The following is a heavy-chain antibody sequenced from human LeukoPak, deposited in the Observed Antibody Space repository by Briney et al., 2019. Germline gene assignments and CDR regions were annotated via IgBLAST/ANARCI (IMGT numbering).Heavy chain of an antibody. J-gene: IGHJ6*03. D-gene: IGHD2-2*02. Sequence: ASVKVSCKASGYTFTSYYMHWVRQAPGEGLEWMGIINPNGGSTSYAQKFQGRVTMTRDMSTSTVYMELSSLRSEDTAVYYCARVAAEVVGVPGAIGFGWLRRDYYYMDVWGKGTTVIVSS. V-gene: IGHV1-46*01. CDR1: GYTFTSYY. CDR3: ARVAAEVVGVPGAIGFGWLRRDYYYMDV. CDR2: INPNGGST.